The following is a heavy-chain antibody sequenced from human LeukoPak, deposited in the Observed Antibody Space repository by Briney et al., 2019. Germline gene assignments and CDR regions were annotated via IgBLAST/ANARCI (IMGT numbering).Heavy chain of an antibody. Sequence: ASVKVSCKASGYTFSSYDINWVRQATGQGLEWMGWMNPNSGNRGYAQKFQGRLNMTRNTSISTAYMELSSLRSKDSAVYYCARRVGSGWPVQHWGQGTLVTVSS. V-gene: IGHV1-8*01. J-gene: IGHJ1*01. CDR2: MNPNSGNR. CDR3: ARRVGSGWPVQH. CDR1: GYTFSSYD. D-gene: IGHD6-19*01.